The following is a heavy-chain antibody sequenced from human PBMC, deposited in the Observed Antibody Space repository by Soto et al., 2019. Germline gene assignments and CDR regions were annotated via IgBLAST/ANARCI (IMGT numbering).Heavy chain of an antibody. CDR2: IMPIIGTA. CDR3: ARDRWGSYSFDS. Sequence: QVQLVQSGAEVKKPGSSVKVSCKASGGTFSSHVFNWVRQAPGQGLEWMGGIMPIIGTANYAQKFQGRVTITADESTTTAYMELTSLKTEDTAVYFCARDRWGSYSFDSWGQGTLVTVAS. CDR1: GGTFSSHV. V-gene: IGHV1-69*01. J-gene: IGHJ5*01. D-gene: IGHD1-26*01.